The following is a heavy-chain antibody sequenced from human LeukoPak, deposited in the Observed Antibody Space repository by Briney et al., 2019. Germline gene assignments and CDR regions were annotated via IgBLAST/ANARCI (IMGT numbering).Heavy chain of an antibody. CDR3: ARAPDAFDI. J-gene: IGHJ3*02. CDR2: TRNKANSYTT. CDR1: GFTFSDHY. V-gene: IGHV3-72*01. Sequence: PGGSLRLSCAASGFTFSDHYMDWVRQAPAKGLEWVGRTRNKANSYTTEYAASVKGRFTISRDDSKNSLYLQMNSLKTEDTAVYYCARAPDAFDIWGQGTMVTVSS.